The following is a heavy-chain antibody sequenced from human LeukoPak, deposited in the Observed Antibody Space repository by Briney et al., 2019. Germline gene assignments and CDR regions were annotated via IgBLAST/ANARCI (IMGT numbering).Heavy chain of an antibody. CDR1: GFTFSSYG. CDR3: ADSGYDYSCFDY. Sequence: GGSLRLSCAASGFTFSSYGMHWVRQAPGKGLEWVAFIWYDGSNKYYADSVKGRFTISRDNSKNTLYLQMNSLRAEDTAVYYCADSGYDYSCFDYWGQGTLVTVSS. V-gene: IGHV3-30*02. CDR2: IWYDGSNK. J-gene: IGHJ4*02. D-gene: IGHD5-12*01.